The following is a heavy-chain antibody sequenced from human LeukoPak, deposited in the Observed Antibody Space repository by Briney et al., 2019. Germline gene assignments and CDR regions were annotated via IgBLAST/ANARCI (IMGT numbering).Heavy chain of an antibody. CDR2: IKSKTDAETT. V-gene: IGHV3-15*01. J-gene: IGHJ1*01. CDR1: GFTFRSAW. Sequence: KPGGSLRLSCAASGFTFRSAWMSWVRQAPGKGLEWVGRIKSKTDAETTDYAAPVKGRFTISRDDSENTLYLQMNSLKTEDTAVYYCTTDGDLVTIPAAQYFQHWGQGTLVTVSS. D-gene: IGHD2-2*01. CDR3: TTDGDLVTIPAAQYFQH.